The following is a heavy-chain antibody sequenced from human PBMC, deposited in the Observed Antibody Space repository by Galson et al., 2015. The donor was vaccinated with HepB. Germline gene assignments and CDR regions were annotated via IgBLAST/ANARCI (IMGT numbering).Heavy chain of an antibody. Sequence: SVKVSCKASGVTFSTYPISWLRQAPGQGLEWMGGIIPLFGSENYAQKLQGRVTITEDESTSTTYMELSSLRSEDTAVYYCARDLSGRGDCPPFYFYYGMDVWGQGTTVTVSS. J-gene: IGHJ6*02. CDR1: GVTFSTYP. D-gene: IGHD2-21*02. CDR2: IIPLFGSE. V-gene: IGHV1-69*13. CDR3: ARDLSGRGDCPPFYFYYGMDV.